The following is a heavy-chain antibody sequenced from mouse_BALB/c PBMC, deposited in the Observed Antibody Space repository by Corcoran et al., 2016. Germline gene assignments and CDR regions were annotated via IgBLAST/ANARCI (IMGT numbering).Heavy chain of an antibody. CDR1: GYTFTDYV. CDR3: ARRDLYYGNYYAMDY. J-gene: IGHJ4*01. Sequence: QVQLQQAGPEMVKPGASVKMSCKASGYTFTDYVRSWVKQRTGQGLEWIGEIYPGSGSTYYNEKFKGKATLPADKSTNTAYMQLSSLTSEDSAVYFCARRDLYYGNYYAMDYWGQGTSVTVSS. V-gene: IGHV1-81*01. CDR2: IYPGSGST. D-gene: IGHD2-1*01.